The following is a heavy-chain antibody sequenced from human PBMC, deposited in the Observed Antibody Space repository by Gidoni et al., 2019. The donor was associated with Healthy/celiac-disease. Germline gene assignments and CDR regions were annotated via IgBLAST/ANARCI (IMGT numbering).Heavy chain of an antibody. CDR1: GASTRSYY. D-gene: IGHD5-18*01. V-gene: IGHV4-59*01. Sequence: VHLQASVPGLVKPSGTLSLTFTVHGASTRSYYWSWIRQPPGKGLEWIGYIYYSGSTNYNPSLKSRVTISVDTSKNQFSLKLSSVTAADTAVYYCARGRVLYSYGYATDLFDYWGQGTLVTVSS. CDR3: ARGRVLYSYGYATDLFDY. CDR2: IYYSGST. J-gene: IGHJ4*02.